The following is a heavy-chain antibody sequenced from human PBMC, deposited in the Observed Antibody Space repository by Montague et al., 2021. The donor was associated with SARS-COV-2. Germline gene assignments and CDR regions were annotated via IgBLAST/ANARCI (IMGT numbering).Heavy chain of an antibody. D-gene: IGHD6-13*01. CDR1: GDSVSSNSAA. V-gene: IGHV6-1*01. CDR2: TYYRSKWHN. Sequence: CAISGDSVSSNSAAWKWIRQSPSRGLEWLGRTYYRSKWHNDYAESVKSRITINPDTSKNQISLQLNSVTPEDTAVYYCTRGCQVGSWPPTDSGMDVWGQGTKVTVSS. J-gene: IGHJ6*02. CDR3: TRGCQVGSWPPTDSGMDV.